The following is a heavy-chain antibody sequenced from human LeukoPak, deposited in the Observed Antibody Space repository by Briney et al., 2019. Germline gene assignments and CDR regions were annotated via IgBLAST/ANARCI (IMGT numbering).Heavy chain of an antibody. V-gene: IGHV3-23*01. D-gene: IGHD3-22*01. CDR3: AKDVPYYYDSSGIY. Sequence: GGSLRLSCAASGFTLSSYAMSWVRQAPGKGLEWVSAISGSGGSTYYAHSVKGRFTISRDNSKNTLYLQMNSLRAEDTAVYYCAKDVPYYYDSSGIYWGQGTLVTVSS. J-gene: IGHJ4*02. CDR2: ISGSGGST. CDR1: GFTLSSYA.